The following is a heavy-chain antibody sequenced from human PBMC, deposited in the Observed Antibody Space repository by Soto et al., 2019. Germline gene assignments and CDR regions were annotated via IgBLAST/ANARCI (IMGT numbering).Heavy chain of an antibody. V-gene: IGHV4-61*01. D-gene: IGHD3-3*01. CDR1: GGSVSSGSYY. CDR2: IYYSGST. CDR3: ARSITIFGGMDV. J-gene: IGHJ6*02. Sequence: PSETLSLTCTVSGGSVSSGSYYWSWIRQPPGKGLEWIGYIYYSGSTNYNPSLKSRVTISVDTSKNQFSLKLSSVTAADTAVYYCARSITIFGGMDVWGQGTTVTVS.